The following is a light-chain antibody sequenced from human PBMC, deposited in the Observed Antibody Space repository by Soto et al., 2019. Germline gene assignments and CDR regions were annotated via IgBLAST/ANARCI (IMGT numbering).Light chain of an antibody. CDR2: DVI. CDR3: TSYASSNTWV. V-gene: IGLV2-14*03. Sequence: SALTQPASVSGSPGQSITISCTGTSSDVGAYIYVSWYQQLPGKAPKLIIYDVIDRPSGVSDRFSGSKSGNTASLTISGLQAEDEADYYCTSYASSNTWVFGGGTQLTVL. CDR1: SSDVGAYIY. J-gene: IGLJ3*02.